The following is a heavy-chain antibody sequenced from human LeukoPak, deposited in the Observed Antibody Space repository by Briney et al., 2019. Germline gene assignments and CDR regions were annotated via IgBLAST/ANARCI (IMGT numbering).Heavy chain of an antibody. Sequence: GGSLRLSCAASGFTFSSYGMHWVRQAPGEGLEWVAVISYGGSNKYYADSVKGRFTISRDNSKNTLYLQMNSLRAEDTAVYYCAKATYYYDSSNIQHWGQGTLVTVSS. CDR3: AKATYYYDSSNIQH. CDR2: ISYGGSNK. J-gene: IGHJ1*01. D-gene: IGHD3-22*01. CDR1: GFTFSSYG. V-gene: IGHV3-30*18.